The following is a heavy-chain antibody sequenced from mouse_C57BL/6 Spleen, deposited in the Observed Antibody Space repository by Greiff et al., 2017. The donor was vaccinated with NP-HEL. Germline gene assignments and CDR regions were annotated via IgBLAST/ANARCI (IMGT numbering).Heavy chain of an antibody. J-gene: IGHJ2*01. CDR3: TREDSSDYFGC. Sequence: QVQLQQSGAELVRPGASVTLSCKASGYTFTDYEMHWVKQTPVHGLEWIGAIDPETGGTAYNQKFKGKAILTAAKSSSTAYMELRSLTSEDSAVYYCTREDSSDYFGCWGQGTTLTVSS. V-gene: IGHV1-15*01. CDR1: GYTFTDYE. D-gene: IGHD3-2*02. CDR2: IDPETGGT.